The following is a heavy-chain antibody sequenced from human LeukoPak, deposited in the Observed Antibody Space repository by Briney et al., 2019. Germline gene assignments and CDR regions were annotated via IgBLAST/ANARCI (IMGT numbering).Heavy chain of an antibody. CDR1: GFTFSSYE. J-gene: IGHJ4*02. Sequence: GGSLRLSCAASGFTFSSYEMNWVRQAPGKGLEWVSYISSSGSTIYYADSVKGRFTISRDNSKDTLYLQMNSMRGEDSAIYYCAKGQELDDGVFDSWGQGTLVTVSS. CDR3: AKGQELDDGVFDS. CDR2: ISSSGSTI. V-gene: IGHV3-48*03. D-gene: IGHD1-1*01.